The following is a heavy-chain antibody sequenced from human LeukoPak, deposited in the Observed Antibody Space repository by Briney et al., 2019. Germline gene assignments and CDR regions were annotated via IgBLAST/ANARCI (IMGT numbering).Heavy chain of an antibody. CDR2: ISTFNGNT. CDR3: ARGLSSGDGY. D-gene: IGHD5-12*01. Sequence: ASVKVSCKASGDTFTTYGISWVRQAPGQGLEWMGWISTFNGNTNYAQKFQVRVTVTIDTSTSTAYMELRRLTYDDTAVYYCARGLSSGDGYWGQGTLVTVSS. J-gene: IGHJ4*02. V-gene: IGHV1-18*01. CDR1: GDTFTTYG.